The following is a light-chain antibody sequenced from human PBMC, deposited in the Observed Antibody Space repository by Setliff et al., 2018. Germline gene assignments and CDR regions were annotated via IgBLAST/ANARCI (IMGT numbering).Light chain of an antibody. V-gene: IGLV2-14*03. CDR1: SSDVGGYNY. CDR2: DVS. J-gene: IGLJ1*01. Sequence: QSALTQPASVSGSPGQSITISCTGTSSDVGGYNYVSWYQQHPGKAPKVMIYDVSTRPSGVSNRFSGSKSGNTASLTVSGLQAEDEADYYCSSYAGSRNFYVFGTGTKVTVL. CDR3: SSYAGSRNFYV.